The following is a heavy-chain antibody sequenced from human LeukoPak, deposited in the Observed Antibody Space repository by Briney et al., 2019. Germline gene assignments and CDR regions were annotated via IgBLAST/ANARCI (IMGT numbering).Heavy chain of an antibody. V-gene: IGHV4-4*02. J-gene: IGHJ5*02. D-gene: IGHD2-2*01. Sequence: PSETLSLTCAVSGGSISSSNWWSWVRQPPGKGLEWIGEIYHSGSTNYNPSLKSRATISVDKSKNQFSLKLSSVTAADTAVYYCARDQCSSTSCYYRINWFDPWGQGTLVTVSS. CDR3: ARDQCSSTSCYYRINWFDP. CDR1: GGSISSSNW. CDR2: IYHSGST.